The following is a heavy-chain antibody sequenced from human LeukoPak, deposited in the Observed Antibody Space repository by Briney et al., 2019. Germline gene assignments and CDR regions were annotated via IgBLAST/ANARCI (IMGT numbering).Heavy chain of an antibody. CDR1: GFTFTSSA. CDR3: AAGPVVTARAHDAFDI. J-gene: IGHJ3*02. Sequence: SVKVSCKASGFTFTSSAMQWVRQARGQRLEWIGWIVVGSGNTNYAQKFQERVTITRDMSTSTAYMELSSLRSEDTAVYYCAAGPVVTARAHDAFDIWGLGTMVTVSS. CDR2: IVVGSGNT. V-gene: IGHV1-58*02. D-gene: IGHD2-21*02.